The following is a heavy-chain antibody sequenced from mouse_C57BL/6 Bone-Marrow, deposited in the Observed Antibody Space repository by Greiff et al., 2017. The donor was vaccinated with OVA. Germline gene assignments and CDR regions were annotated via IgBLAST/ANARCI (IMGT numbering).Heavy chain of an antibody. J-gene: IGHJ3*01. CDR2: IHPNSGST. D-gene: IGHD2-3*01. V-gene: IGHV1-64*01. CDR1: GYTFTSYW. CDR3: ARSEGDGYYVALFAY. Sequence: QVQLQQPGAELVKPGASVKLSCKASGYTFTSYWMHWVKQRPGQGLEWIGMIHPNSGSTNYNEKFKSKATLTVDKSSSTAYMELSRLTSEGSAVYYCARSEGDGYYVALFAYWGGGTLVTVSA.